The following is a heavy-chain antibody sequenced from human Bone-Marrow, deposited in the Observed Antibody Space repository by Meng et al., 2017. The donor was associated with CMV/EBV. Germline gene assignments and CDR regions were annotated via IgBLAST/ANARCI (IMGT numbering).Heavy chain of an antibody. CDR1: GFSFNTYW. V-gene: IGHV3-74*01. CDR3: ARDLAGRDDY. J-gene: IGHJ4*02. Sequence: LSLTCAASGFSFNTYWMHWVRQAPGEGLVWVSRINEDGSLTNYADAVEGRFTISRDNAKNTLFLQMNSLRAEDTAVYYCARDLAGRDDYWGPGTLVTVSS. CDR2: INEDGSLT. D-gene: IGHD3-10*01.